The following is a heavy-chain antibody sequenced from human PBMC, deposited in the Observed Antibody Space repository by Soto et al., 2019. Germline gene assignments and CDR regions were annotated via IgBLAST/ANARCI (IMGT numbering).Heavy chain of an antibody. CDR1: GGTFSSYA. D-gene: IGHD2-8*01. J-gene: IGHJ6*02. CDR2: IIPIFGTA. CDR3: ARDRSVIMVYAGSYYYYGMDV. Sequence: AVKVSCKASGGTFSSYAISWVRQAPGQGLEWMGGIIPIFGTANYAQKFQGRVTITADESTSTAYMELSSLRSEDTAVYYCARDRSVIMVYAGSYYYYGMDVWGQGTTVTVSS. V-gene: IGHV1-69*13.